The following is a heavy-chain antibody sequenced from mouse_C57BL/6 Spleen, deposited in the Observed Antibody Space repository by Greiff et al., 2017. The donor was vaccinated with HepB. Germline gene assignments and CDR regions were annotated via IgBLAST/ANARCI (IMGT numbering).Heavy chain of an antibody. J-gene: IGHJ2*01. V-gene: IGHV14-2*01. CDR2: IDPEDGET. CDR3: ARGSTGSSPYFDY. CDR1: GFNIKDYY. D-gene: IGHD1-1*01. Sequence: VQLKESGAELVKPGASVKLSCTASGFNIKDYYMHWVKQRTEQGLEWIGRIDPEDGETKYAPKFQGKATITADTSSNTAYLQLSSLTSEDTAVYYCARGSTGSSPYFDYWGQGTTLTVSS.